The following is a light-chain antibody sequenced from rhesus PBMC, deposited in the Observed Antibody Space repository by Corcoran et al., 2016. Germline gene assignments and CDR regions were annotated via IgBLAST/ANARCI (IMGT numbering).Light chain of an antibody. V-gene: IGKV1-33*02. Sequence: DIQMTQSPSSLSASVGDTVTITCQASQAINKYLAWYQQKPGRAPKLLIYAASTLESGVPSRVSGSGSWTEFPLTIRRLQPEDFATYYCQQHHYYPWTFGQGTKVEVK. CDR3: QQHHYYPWT. CDR1: QAINKY. CDR2: AAS. J-gene: IGKJ1*01.